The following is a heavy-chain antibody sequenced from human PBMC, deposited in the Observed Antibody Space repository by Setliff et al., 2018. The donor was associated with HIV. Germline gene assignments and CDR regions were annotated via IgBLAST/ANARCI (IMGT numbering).Heavy chain of an antibody. D-gene: IGHD2-15*01. CDR3: ARVDRVESAFDI. CDR2: IYYSGST. CDR1: GGSISGYY. Sequence: PSETLSLTCNVSGGSISGYYWSWIRQSPGKGLEWIGYIYYSGSTNYNPSLKSRVTISVDTSKNQFSLKLSSATAADTAIYYCARVDRVESAFDIWGQGAMVTVSS. J-gene: IGHJ3*02. V-gene: IGHV4-59*01.